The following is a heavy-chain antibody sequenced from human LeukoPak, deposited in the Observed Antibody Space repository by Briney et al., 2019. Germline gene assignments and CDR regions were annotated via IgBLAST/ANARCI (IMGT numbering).Heavy chain of an antibody. V-gene: IGHV3-9*03. CDR1: GFTFDDYA. Sequence: GESLRLSCAASGFTFDDYAMHWVRQAPGKGLEWVSGISWNSGSIGYADSVKGRFTISRDNAKNSLYLQMNSLRAEDMALYYCAKGKGSYYVGGDAFDIWGQGTMVTVSS. CDR3: AKGKGSYYVGGDAFDI. D-gene: IGHD1-26*01. CDR2: ISWNSGSI. J-gene: IGHJ3*02.